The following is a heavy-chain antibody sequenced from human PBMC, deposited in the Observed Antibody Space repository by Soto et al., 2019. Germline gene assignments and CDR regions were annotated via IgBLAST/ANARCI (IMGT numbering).Heavy chain of an antibody. CDR2: ISYDGSNK. J-gene: IGHJ4*02. CDR3: AKVGSSHGNFDY. Sequence: GILRISCAASGLSLSSYGILWVRQAPGKGLEWVAVISYDGSNKYYADSVKGRFTISRDNSKNTLYLQMNSLRAEDTAVYYCAKVGSSHGNFDYWGQGTLVTVSS. CDR1: GLSLSSYG. D-gene: IGHD6-13*01. V-gene: IGHV3-30*18.